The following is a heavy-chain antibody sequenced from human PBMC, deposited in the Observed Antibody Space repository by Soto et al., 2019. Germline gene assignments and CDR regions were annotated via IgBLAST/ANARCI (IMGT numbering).Heavy chain of an antibody. V-gene: IGHV1-69*01. D-gene: IGHD6-6*01. CDR1: GGTFSGYA. J-gene: IGHJ4*02. Sequence: QLVQSGSEVKKPGSSVKVSCQASGGTFSGYALTWVRQAPGQGHEWMGEFVPLFGTTNYAQKFPGRITNTAAESTSTTYMKLSTIRSDDTAVYYCAHHGLVVPSPPYFDHWGQGTLVTVSS. CDR2: FVPLFGTT. CDR3: AHHGLVVPSPPYFDH.